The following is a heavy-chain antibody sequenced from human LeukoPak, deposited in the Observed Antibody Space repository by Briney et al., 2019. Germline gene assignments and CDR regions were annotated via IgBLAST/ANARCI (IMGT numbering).Heavy chain of an antibody. CDR1: GGTFSSYA. V-gene: IGHV1-69*13. Sequence: SSVKVSCKASGGTFSSYAISWVRQAPGQGLEWMGGIIPIFGTANYAQKFQGRVTITADESTSTAYMELSSLRSEDTAVYYCASGRPVPAAIRVDYWGQGTLVTVSS. CDR3: ASGRPVPAAIRVDY. J-gene: IGHJ4*02. CDR2: IIPIFGTA. D-gene: IGHD2-2*01.